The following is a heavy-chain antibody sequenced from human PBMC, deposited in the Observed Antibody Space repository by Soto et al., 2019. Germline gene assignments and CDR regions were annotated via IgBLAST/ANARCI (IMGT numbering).Heavy chain of an antibody. Sequence: QVQLVQSGAEVKKPGASVKVSCKASGYTFTSYDINWVRQATGQGLEWMGWMNPNSGNTGYAQKLQGRVTMTRNTSISTAYMELSSLRSEDTAVYYCASGTLTTRPRAFDIWGQGTMVTVSS. V-gene: IGHV1-8*01. D-gene: IGHD4-4*01. CDR1: GYTFTSYD. CDR2: MNPNSGNT. CDR3: ASGTLTTRPRAFDI. J-gene: IGHJ3*02.